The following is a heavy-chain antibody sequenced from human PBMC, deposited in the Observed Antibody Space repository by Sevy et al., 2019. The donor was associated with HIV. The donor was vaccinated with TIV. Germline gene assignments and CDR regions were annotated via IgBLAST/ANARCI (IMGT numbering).Heavy chain of an antibody. Sequence: ASVKVSCKVSGYTLTELFMHWVRQAPGKGLEWMGGFDPEDGETIYAQKFQGRVTMTEDTSTDTAYMELSSLRSEDTAVYYCATRGSGEDAFDIWGQGTMVTVSS. CDR3: ATRGSGEDAFDI. CDR2: FDPEDGET. J-gene: IGHJ3*02. D-gene: IGHD3-3*01. V-gene: IGHV1-24*01. CDR1: GYTLTELF.